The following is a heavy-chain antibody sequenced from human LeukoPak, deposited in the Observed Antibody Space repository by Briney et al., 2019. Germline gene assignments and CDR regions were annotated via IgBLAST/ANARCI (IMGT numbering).Heavy chain of an antibody. CDR1: GGSISSSSYS. CDR3: ARLRFDFWSGYTHPYFDY. V-gene: IGHV4-39*01. J-gene: IGHJ4*02. Sequence: KPSETLSLTCTVSGGSISSSSYSWGWLRQPPGKGMEWLGSIYYSVTTYYNPSLKSRVTISVDTSKIQFSLKLSSVAATDTAVYFCARLRFDFWSGYTHPYFDYWGQGTLVTVSS. CDR2: IYYSVTT. D-gene: IGHD3-3*01.